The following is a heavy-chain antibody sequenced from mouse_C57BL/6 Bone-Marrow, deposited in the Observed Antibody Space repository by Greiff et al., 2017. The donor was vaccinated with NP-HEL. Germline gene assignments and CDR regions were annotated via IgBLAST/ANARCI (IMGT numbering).Heavy chain of an antibody. J-gene: IGHJ1*03. Sequence: VQLQQSGPGLVQPSQSLSITCTVSGFSLTSYGVHWVRQSPGTGLEWLGVIWSGGSTDYNAAFISRLSISKDNPKSQVFFKMNRRQADDTAIYYCARCSPYGSSDWYFDVWGTGTTVTVSA. CDR1: GFSLTSYG. V-gene: IGHV2-2*01. D-gene: IGHD1-1*01. CDR2: IWSGGST. CDR3: ARCSPYGSSDWYFDV.